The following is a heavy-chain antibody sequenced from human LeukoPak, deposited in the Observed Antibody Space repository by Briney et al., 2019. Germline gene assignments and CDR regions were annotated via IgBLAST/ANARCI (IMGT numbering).Heavy chain of an antibody. V-gene: IGHV3-53*01. Sequence: GGSLRLSCTSSGFTVSSSYMNWVRQAPGKGLEWVSVIYSGGSTYYADSVKDRFTISRDNSKNTLSLQMNSLRAEDTAVYYCAISVRDGYNYYFDYWGQGTLVTASS. CDR2: IYSGGST. CDR1: GFTVSSSY. J-gene: IGHJ4*02. D-gene: IGHD5-24*01. CDR3: AISVRDGYNYYFDY.